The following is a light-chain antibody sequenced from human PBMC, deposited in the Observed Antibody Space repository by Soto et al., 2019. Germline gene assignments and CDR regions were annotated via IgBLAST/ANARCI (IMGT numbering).Light chain of an antibody. CDR1: QTISTY. CDR3: QQSLGIPYT. J-gene: IGKJ2*01. Sequence: DIQMTQSPSALSASVGDRVTITCRASQTISTYLNWYQQKPGKAPKLLICAASTLQSGVLSRFSGSGSGTDFTLTISSLQPEDFATYYCQQSLGIPYTFGQGTRLEIK. CDR2: AAS. V-gene: IGKV1-39*01.